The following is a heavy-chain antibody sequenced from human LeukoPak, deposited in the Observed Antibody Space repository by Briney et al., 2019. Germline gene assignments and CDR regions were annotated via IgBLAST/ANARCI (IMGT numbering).Heavy chain of an antibody. Sequence: HPGRSLRLSCAASVFTFDDYSMHWVRQAPRKGQEWVSGISWNSGSIGYADSVKGRFTISRDNAKNSLYLQMNSLRAEDTALYYCAKDGSYSYTFDYWGQGTLVTVSS. CDR2: ISWNSGSI. J-gene: IGHJ4*02. D-gene: IGHD2-2*02. CDR3: AKDGSYSYTFDY. V-gene: IGHV3-9*01. CDR1: VFTFDDYS.